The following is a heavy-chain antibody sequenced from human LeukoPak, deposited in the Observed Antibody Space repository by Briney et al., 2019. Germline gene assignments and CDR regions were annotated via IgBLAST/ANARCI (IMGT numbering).Heavy chain of an antibody. J-gene: IGHJ5*02. D-gene: IGHD2-2*01. CDR3: ARVGRDCSSINCYWEDWFDP. CDR2: ISGSTGNT. V-gene: IGHV1-18*04. Sequence: ASVKVSCKASGYSFASYGITWVREAPGQGPEWMGWISGSTGNTHYAQNVQGRVTMTTDTATSTAYMELRSLGSDDTAVDYCARVGRDCSSINCYWEDWFDPWGQGTLVIVSS. CDR1: GYSFASYG.